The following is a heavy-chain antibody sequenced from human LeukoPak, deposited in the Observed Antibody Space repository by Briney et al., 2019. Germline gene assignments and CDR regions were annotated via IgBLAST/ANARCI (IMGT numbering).Heavy chain of an antibody. CDR3: ARSSMVRGVIA. Sequence: SQTLSLTCAISGDSVSSNSAAWNWLRQSPSRGLEWLGRTYYRSKWYNNYAVSVKSRITINPDTSKNQFSLQLKSVNSEDTAVYYCARSSMVRGVIAWGQGTLVTVSS. V-gene: IGHV6-1*01. J-gene: IGHJ4*02. CDR1: GDSVSSNSAA. CDR2: TYYRSKWYN. D-gene: IGHD3-10*01.